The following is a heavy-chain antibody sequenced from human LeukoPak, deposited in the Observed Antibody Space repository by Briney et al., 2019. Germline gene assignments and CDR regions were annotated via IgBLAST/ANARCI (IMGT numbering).Heavy chain of an antibody. J-gene: IGHJ4*02. CDR1: GGTFSSYA. CDR3: ARPRGGYCSGGSCYNDY. CDR2: ISAYNGNT. V-gene: IGHV1-18*01. Sequence: GASVKVSCKASGGTFSSYAISWVRQAPGQGLEWMGWISAYNGNTNYAQKLQGRVTMTTDTSTSTAYMELRSLRSDDTAVYYCARPRGGYCSGGSCYNDYWGQGTLVTVSS. D-gene: IGHD2-15*01.